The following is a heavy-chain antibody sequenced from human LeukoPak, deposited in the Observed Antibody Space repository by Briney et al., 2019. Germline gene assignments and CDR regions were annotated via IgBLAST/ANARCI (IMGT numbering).Heavy chain of an antibody. CDR2: INAGNGNT. V-gene: IGHV1-3*01. J-gene: IGHJ4*02. Sequence: GASVKVSCKASGYTFTSYAMHWVRQAPGQRLEWMGWINAGNGNTKYSQKFQGRVTITRDTSASTAYMELSSLRSEDTAVYYCARWKGGYDSFDYWGQGTLVTVSS. CDR3: ARWKGGYDSFDY. D-gene: IGHD5-12*01. CDR1: GYTFTSYA.